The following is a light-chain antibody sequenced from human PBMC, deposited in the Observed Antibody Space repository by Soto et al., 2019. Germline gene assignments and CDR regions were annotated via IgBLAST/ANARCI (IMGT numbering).Light chain of an antibody. CDR3: HQYGSAPWT. V-gene: IGKV3-20*01. CDR1: QSVTSSY. CDR2: GAS. Sequence: EIVLTQSPGTLSLSPGERATLTCRASQSVTSSYLVWYQQKLGQAPRLLIYGASSRATGIPDRLSGSGSGTDFTLTISRLEPEYFAVYYCHQYGSAPWTFGQGTKVDIK. J-gene: IGKJ1*01.